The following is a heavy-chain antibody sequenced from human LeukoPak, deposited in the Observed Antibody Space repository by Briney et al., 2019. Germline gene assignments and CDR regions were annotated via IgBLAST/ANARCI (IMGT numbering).Heavy chain of an antibody. CDR2: IIPIFGTA. Sequence: ASVKVSCKASGGTFSSYAISWVRQAPGQALEWMGGIIPIFGTANYAQKFQGRVTITADESTSTAYMELSSLRSEDTAVYYCARGYDILTGEGSFDYWGQGTLVTVSS. D-gene: IGHD3-9*01. CDR1: GGTFSSYA. V-gene: IGHV1-69*13. CDR3: ARGYDILTGEGSFDY. J-gene: IGHJ4*02.